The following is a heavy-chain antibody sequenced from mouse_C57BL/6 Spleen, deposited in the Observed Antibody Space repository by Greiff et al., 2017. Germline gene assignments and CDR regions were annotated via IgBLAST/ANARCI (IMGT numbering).Heavy chain of an antibody. CDR2: IDPSDSYT. Sequence: QVQLQQPGAELVMPGASVKLSCKASGYTFTSYWMHWVKQRPGQGLEWIGEIDPSDSYTNYNQKFKGKSTLTVDKSSSTAYMQRSSLTSEDSAVYYCARTGYEKDFDYWGQGTTLTVSS. V-gene: IGHV1-69*01. CDR3: ARTGYEKDFDY. J-gene: IGHJ2*01. CDR1: GYTFTSYW. D-gene: IGHD3-1*01.